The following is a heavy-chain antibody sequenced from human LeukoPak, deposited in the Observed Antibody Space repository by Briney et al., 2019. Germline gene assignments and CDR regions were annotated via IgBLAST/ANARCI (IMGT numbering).Heavy chain of an antibody. Sequence: SETLSLTCTVSGGSISSSSYYWVWIRQPPGKGLEWIGTIGYSGTTYYKPSLKSRVTISVDTSKNQFSLKLSSVTAADTAVYYCARWVYYYYYMDVWGKGTTVTISS. V-gene: IGHV4-39*07. CDR2: IGYSGTT. J-gene: IGHJ6*03. CDR3: ARWVYYYYYMDV. CDR1: GGSISSSSYY.